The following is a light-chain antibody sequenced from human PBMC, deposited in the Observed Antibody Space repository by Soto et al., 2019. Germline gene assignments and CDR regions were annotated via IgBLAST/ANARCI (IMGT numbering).Light chain of an antibody. Sequence: DIQLTQSPSFLSASVGDRVTITCRASQDINSYLAWYQQKPGKAPKLLIFGASTLQSGVPSRFSGSGSGTEFNLTLSSLQPEDFATYYCQQLNSYSICTFGPGTKVDI. CDR1: QDINSY. CDR2: GAS. V-gene: IGKV1-9*01. CDR3: QQLNSYSICT. J-gene: IGKJ3*01.